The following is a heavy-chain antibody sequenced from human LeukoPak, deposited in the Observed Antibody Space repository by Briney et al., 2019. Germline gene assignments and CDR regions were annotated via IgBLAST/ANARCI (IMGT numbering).Heavy chain of an antibody. V-gene: IGHV4-4*09. CDR2: VYTSGST. CDR1: GGSISGGY. Sequence: PSETLSLTCTVSGGSISGGYWSWIRQPPGRGLEWIGYVYTSGSTNYNPSLKSRVTISVDTSKSQIALKLSSVTAADTAVYYCAKSYFDYSTYYSYYFNLWGQGALVTVSS. D-gene: IGHD4-11*01. CDR3: AKSYFDYSTYYSYYFNL. J-gene: IGHJ4*02.